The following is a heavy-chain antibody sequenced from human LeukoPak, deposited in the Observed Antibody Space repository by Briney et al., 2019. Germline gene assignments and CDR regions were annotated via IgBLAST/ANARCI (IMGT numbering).Heavy chain of an antibody. D-gene: IGHD3-22*01. V-gene: IGHV3-30*18. Sequence: PGRSLRLSCAASGFTFSSYGMHWVRQAPGKGLEWVAVISYDGSNKYYADSVKGRFTISRDNSKNTLYLQMNSLRAEDTAVYYCAKDFADSPPSVWGQGTTVTVSS. J-gene: IGHJ6*02. CDR1: GFTFSSYG. CDR3: AKDFADSPPSV. CDR2: ISYDGSNK.